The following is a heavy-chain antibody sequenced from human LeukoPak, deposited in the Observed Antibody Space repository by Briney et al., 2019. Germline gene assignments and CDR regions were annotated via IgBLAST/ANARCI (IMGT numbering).Heavy chain of an antibody. CDR3: ARRGFSDSRGFYPDFDY. CDR1: GFTFSSYA. J-gene: IGHJ4*02. Sequence: GGSLRLSCAASGFTFSSYAMSWVRQAPGKGLVWVGRSRNKANSYSTEYAAPVKGRFTISRDESKNSMYLQMNSLKTEDTAVYFCARRGFSDSRGFYPDFDYWGRGTLVTVSS. D-gene: IGHD3-22*01. V-gene: IGHV3-72*01. CDR2: SRNKANSYST.